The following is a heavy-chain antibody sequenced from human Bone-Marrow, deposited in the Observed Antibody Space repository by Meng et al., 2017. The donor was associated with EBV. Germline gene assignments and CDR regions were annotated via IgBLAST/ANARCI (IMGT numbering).Heavy chain of an antibody. Sequence: QVGLVQSGAEVKKPGASGKVYCKAAGYTFTGYYMHWVRQAPGQGLEWMGRINPNSGGTNYAQKFQGRVTMTRDTSISTAYMELSRLRSDDTAVDYCTYCSSTSCYDPRFDYWGQGTLVTVSS. V-gene: IGHV1-2*06. J-gene: IGHJ4*02. CDR1: GYTFTGYY. D-gene: IGHD2-2*01. CDR2: INPNSGGT. CDR3: TYCSSTSCYDPRFDY.